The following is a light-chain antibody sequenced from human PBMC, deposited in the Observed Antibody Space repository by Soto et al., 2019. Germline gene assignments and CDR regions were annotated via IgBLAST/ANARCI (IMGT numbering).Light chain of an antibody. Sequence: EIVMPQSPATLSVSPGERATLSCRASQSVSSSYLAWYQQKPGQAPRLLIYGASSRATGIPDRFSGSGSGTDFTLTISSLEPEDFAVYYCHQRSSWPRTFGQGTKVDIK. J-gene: IGKJ1*01. CDR1: QSVSSSY. CDR3: HQRSSWPRT. V-gene: IGKV3D-20*02. CDR2: GAS.